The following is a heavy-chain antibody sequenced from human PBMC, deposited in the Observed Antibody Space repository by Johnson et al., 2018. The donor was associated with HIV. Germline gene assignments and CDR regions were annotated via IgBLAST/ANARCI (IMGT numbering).Heavy chain of an antibody. D-gene: IGHD2-8*01. CDR2: INWNGGST. CDR1: GFSFEDHD. CDR3: VTRGFYCSDGVCHGVFDF. V-gene: IGHV3-20*04. J-gene: IGHJ3*01. Sequence: VQLVESGGGVVRPGGSLRLSCAASGFSFEDHDMSWVRQVPGKGLEWVSGINWNGGSTGYADSVKGRFSISRDNAKKSLYLRMNSLRAEDTALYYCVTRGFYCSDGVCHGVFDFWGQGTVVSVSS.